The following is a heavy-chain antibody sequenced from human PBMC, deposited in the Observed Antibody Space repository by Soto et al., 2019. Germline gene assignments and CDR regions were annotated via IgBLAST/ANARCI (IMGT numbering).Heavy chain of an antibody. CDR3: ASNLMVYATYYFDY. CDR2: ISGSGGST. CDR1: GFTFSSYA. J-gene: IGHJ4*02. V-gene: IGHV3-23*01. Sequence: PGGSLRLSCAPSGFTFSSYAMSWARQAPGKGLEWVSAISGSGGSTYYADSVKGRFTISRDNSKNTLYLQMNSLRAEDTAVYYCASNLMVYATYYFDYWGQGTLVTVSS. D-gene: IGHD2-8*01.